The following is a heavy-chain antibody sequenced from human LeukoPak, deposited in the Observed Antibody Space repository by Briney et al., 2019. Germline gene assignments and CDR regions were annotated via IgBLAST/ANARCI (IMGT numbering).Heavy chain of an antibody. CDR1: GYTFTGYY. J-gene: IGHJ4*02. Sequence: ASVNVFCKASGYTFTGYYIHWVRQAPGQGLEWMGWINPNSGDTNYAQKFQGRVTMTRDTSISTTYMELSRLRSDDTAVYYCARDVCSGGSCYSNYWGQGTLVTVSS. CDR2: INPNSGDT. V-gene: IGHV1-2*02. CDR3: ARDVCSGGSCYSNY. D-gene: IGHD2-15*01.